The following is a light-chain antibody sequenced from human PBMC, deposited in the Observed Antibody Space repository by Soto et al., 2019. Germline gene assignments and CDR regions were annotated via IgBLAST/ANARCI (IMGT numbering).Light chain of an antibody. CDR3: GSYAGSNNWV. CDR2: EGS. Sequence: QSALTQPASVSGSPGQWVTISCTGTSSDVGSYNLVSWYQQQPGKAPKLMIYEGSKRPSGVSNRFSGSKSGNTASLTVSGLQAEDEAYYYCGSYAGSNNWVFGGGTQLTVL. V-gene: IGLV2-14*02. CDR1: SSDVGSYNL. J-gene: IGLJ3*02.